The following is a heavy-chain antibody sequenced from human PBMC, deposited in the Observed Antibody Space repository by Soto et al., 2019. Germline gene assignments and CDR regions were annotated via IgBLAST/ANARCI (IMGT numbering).Heavy chain of an antibody. V-gene: IGHV1-3*05. Sequence: QVQLVQSGAEEKKPGASVKVSCKASGYTFTSYAMHWVRQAPGQRLEWMGWINAGNGNTKYSQKFQGRVTITRDTSASTAYMELSSLRAEDTAGYYCARASCWYVSDYWCQGTLVTVAS. CDR1: GYTFTSYA. CDR2: INAGNGNT. J-gene: IGHJ4*02. CDR3: ARASCWYVSDY. D-gene: IGHD6-19*01.